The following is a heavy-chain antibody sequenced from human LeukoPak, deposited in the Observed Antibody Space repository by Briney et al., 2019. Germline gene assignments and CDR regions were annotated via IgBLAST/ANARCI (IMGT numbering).Heavy chain of an antibody. CDR3: ARAEVVGLRYFDWSRGGNWFDP. J-gene: IGHJ5*02. Sequence: ASVKVSCKASGGTFSSYAISWVRQAPGQRLEWMGWINAGNGNTKYSQKFQGRVTITRDTSASTAYMELSSLRSEDTAVYYCARAEVVGLRYFDWSRGGNWFDPWGQGTLVTVSS. D-gene: IGHD3-9*01. CDR2: INAGNGNT. CDR1: GGTFSSYA. V-gene: IGHV1-3*01.